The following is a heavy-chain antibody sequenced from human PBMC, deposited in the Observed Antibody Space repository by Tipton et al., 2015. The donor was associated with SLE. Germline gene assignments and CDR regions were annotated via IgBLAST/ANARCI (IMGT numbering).Heavy chain of an antibody. D-gene: IGHD1-20*01. CDR1: GTSISGYY. CDR2: ISYSGNT. Sequence: TLSLTCTVSGTSISGYYWNWIRQSPGRGLEWVGYISYSGNTNYNPSLKSRVTISLDTSKNQFSLRLSSVTAADTAVYYCARHLGAHNWNYWGQGTLVTVSS. CDR3: ARHLGAHNWNY. V-gene: IGHV4-59*08. J-gene: IGHJ4*02.